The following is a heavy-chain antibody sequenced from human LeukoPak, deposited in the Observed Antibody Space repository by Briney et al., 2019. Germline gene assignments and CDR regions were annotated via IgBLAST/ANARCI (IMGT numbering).Heavy chain of an antibody. V-gene: IGHV1-18*01. CDR1: GYTFTSYA. D-gene: IGHD5-18*01. Sequence: GASVKVSCKPSGYTFTSYALSWVRQAPGQGLEWMGWISTYSGNTNYAQKLQGRITMTIETSTSTAYMELRSLRSDDTAVYYCARARTDTAMFASDYWGQGTLVTVSS. J-gene: IGHJ4*02. CDR2: ISTYSGNT. CDR3: ARARTDTAMFASDY.